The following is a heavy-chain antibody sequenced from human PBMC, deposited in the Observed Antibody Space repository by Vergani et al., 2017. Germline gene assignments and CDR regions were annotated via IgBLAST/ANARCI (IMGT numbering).Heavy chain of an antibody. D-gene: IGHD3-16*02. J-gene: IGHJ6*02. V-gene: IGHV3-48*01. CDR3: ARADGDYVWGSYRPDYYYGMDV. Sequence: EVQLLESGGGLVQPGGSLRLSCAASGFTFSSYSMNWVRQAPGKGLEWVSYISSSSSTIYYADSVKGRFTISRDNAKNSLYLQMNSLRAEDTAVYYCARADGDYVWGSYRPDYYYGMDVWGQ. CDR2: ISSSSSTI. CDR1: GFTFSSYS.